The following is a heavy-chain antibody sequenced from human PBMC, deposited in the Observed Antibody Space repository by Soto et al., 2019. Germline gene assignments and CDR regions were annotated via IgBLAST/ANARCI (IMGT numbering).Heavy chain of an antibody. Sequence: GGSLRLSCAASGFTFSSYAMSWVRQAPGKGLEWVSAISGSGGSTYYADSVKGRFTISRDNSKNTLYLQMNSLRAEDTAVYYCAKSYYDFWKTLGHWGYYYYGMDVWGQGTTVTVSS. D-gene: IGHD3-3*01. CDR3: AKSYYDFWKTLGHWGYYYYGMDV. CDR1: GFTFSSYA. V-gene: IGHV3-23*01. CDR2: ISGSGGST. J-gene: IGHJ6*02.